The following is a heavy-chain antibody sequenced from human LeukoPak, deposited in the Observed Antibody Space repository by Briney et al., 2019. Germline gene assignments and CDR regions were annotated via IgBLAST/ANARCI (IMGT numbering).Heavy chain of an antibody. D-gene: IGHD3-22*01. J-gene: IGHJ4*02. CDR1: GGSISSGGYY. V-gene: IGHV4-31*03. CDR2: IYYSGST. CDR3: ARGYDSSGYYYDHFDY. Sequence: PSETLSLTCTVSGGSISSGGYYWRWIRQHPGKGLEWIGYIYYSGSTYYNPSLKSRVTISVDTSKNQFSLKLSSVTAADTAVYYCARGYDSSGYYYDHFDYWGQGTLVTVSS.